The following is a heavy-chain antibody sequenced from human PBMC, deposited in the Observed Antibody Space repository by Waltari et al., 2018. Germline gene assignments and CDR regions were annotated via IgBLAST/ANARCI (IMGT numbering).Heavy chain of an antibody. Sequence: QVQLVESGGGVVQPGRSLRLSCAASGFTFSSYGMHWVRQAPGKGLEWVAVISYDGSNKYYADSVKGRCTISRDNSKNTLYLQMNSLRAEDTAVYYCAKDFFPTMGWYPRVYYYGMDVWGQGTTVTVSS. V-gene: IGHV3-30*18. D-gene: IGHD6-19*01. J-gene: IGHJ6*02. CDR3: AKDFFPTMGWYPRVYYYGMDV. CDR2: ISYDGSNK. CDR1: GFTFSSYG.